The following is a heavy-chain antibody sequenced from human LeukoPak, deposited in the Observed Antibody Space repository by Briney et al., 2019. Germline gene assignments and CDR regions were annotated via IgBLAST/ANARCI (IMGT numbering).Heavy chain of an antibody. V-gene: IGHV1-46*01. CDR3: ARGPPYQPHGD. CDR1: GYTFTSYY. CDR2: INPSGGST. Sequence: ASVKVSCKASGYTFTSYYMHWVRQAPGQGLEWMGIINPSGGSTSYAQKFQGRVTMTRDTSISTAYMELSRLRSDDTAVYYCARGPPYQPHGDWGQGTLVTVSS. J-gene: IGHJ4*02. D-gene: IGHD2-2*01.